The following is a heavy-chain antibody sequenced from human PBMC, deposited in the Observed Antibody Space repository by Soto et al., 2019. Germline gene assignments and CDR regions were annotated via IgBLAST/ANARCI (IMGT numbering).Heavy chain of an antibody. J-gene: IGHJ5*02. CDR3: ARTEVLLWFGELNFWFDP. V-gene: IGHV4-59*11. CDR2: IYYSGST. CDR1: GGSISSHY. D-gene: IGHD3-10*01. Sequence: SETLSLTCTVSGGSISSHYWSWIRQPPGKGLEWIGYIYYSGSTNYNPSLKSRVTISVDTSKNQFSLKLSSVTAADTAVYYCARTEVLLWFGELNFWFDPWGQGTLVTVSS.